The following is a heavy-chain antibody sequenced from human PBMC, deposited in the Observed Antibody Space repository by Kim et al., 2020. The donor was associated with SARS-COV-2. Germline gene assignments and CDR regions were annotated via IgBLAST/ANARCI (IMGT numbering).Heavy chain of an antibody. D-gene: IGHD6-13*01. J-gene: IGHJ4*02. CDR2: SKK. Sequence: SKKNNEGSVKGRFTISRDNSKTTLYLKMNSRRAEDTAGYYCARQAAAVDYWGQGTLVTVSS. V-gene: IGHV3-30*01. CDR3: ARQAAAVDY.